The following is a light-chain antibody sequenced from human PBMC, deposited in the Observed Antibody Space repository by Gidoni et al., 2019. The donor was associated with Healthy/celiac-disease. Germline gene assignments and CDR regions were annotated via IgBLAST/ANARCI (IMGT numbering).Light chain of an antibody. CDR3: QQYYSTPYT. Sequence: DIVMTQSPASLAVSLGERATTHCKSSQSVLYSSNNKNYLAWYQQTPGQPPKLLIYWASTREAGVPDRFSGSGAGADFTLTISSLQAEDVAVYYCQQYYSTPYTFGQGTKLEIK. V-gene: IGKV4-1*01. CDR2: WAS. J-gene: IGKJ2*01. CDR1: QSVLYSSNNKNY.